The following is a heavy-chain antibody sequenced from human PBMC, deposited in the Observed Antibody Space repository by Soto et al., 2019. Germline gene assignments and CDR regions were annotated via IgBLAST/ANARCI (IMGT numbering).Heavy chain of an antibody. D-gene: IGHD5-18*01. CDR1: GGSMRSDDYY. CDR2: IYHSGTT. CDR3: ARVRAYSYGYEDY. V-gene: IGHV4-30-4*01. J-gene: IGHJ4*02. Sequence: TLSLTCTVSGGSMRSDDYYWSWIRQPPGKGLEWIGYIYHSGTTYYNPSLQSRVSISLDTSKNQFSLKLSSVTAADTAVYYCARVRAYSYGYEDYWGQGTLVTVSS.